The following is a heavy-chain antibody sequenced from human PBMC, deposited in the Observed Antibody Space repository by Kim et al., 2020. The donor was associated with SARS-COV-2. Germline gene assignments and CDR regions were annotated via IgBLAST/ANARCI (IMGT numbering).Heavy chain of an antibody. V-gene: IGHV4-30-4*01. CDR1: GGSISSGDYY. D-gene: IGHD2-15*01. CDR2: IYYSGST. Sequence: SETLSLTCTVSGGSISSGDYYWSWIRQPPGKGLEWIGYIYYSGSTYYNPSLKSRVTISVDTSKNQFSLKLSSVTAADTAVYYCARDLGGGKVYNWFDPWGQGTLVTVSS. CDR3: ARDLGGGKVYNWFDP. J-gene: IGHJ5*02.